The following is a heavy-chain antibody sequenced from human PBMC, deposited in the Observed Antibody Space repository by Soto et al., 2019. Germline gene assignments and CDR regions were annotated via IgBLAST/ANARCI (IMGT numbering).Heavy chain of an antibody. CDR2: IAVYNGNT. J-gene: IGHJ6*03. V-gene: IGHV1-18*01. CDR3: ARVYDYYYYMDV. CDR1: GYTFTSYG. Sequence: QVQLVQSGAEVKKPGASVKVSCKASGYTFTSYGISWVRQAPGQGLEWVGWIAVYNGNTNYAQKLQGRVTMTTDTSTCTAYMELRSLRSDDTAVYYCARVYDYYYYMDVWGKGTTVTVSS.